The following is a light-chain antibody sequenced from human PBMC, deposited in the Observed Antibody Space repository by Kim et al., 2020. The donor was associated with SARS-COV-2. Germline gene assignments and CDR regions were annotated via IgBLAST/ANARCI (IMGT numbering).Light chain of an antibody. CDR1: KLGDKY. V-gene: IGLV3-1*01. Sequence: SPGQTASITCSGDKLGDKYACWYQQKPGQSPVLVIYQDNQRPSGIPERFSGSNSGNTATLTISGTQAMDEADYYCQAWDSSTALVFGGGTQLTVL. CDR3: QAWDSSTALV. J-gene: IGLJ2*01. CDR2: QDN.